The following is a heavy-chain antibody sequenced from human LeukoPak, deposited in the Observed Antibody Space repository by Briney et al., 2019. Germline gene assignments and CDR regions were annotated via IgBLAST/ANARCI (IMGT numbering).Heavy chain of an antibody. CDR1: GYSFTTYW. V-gene: IGHV5-51*01. D-gene: IGHD3-10*01. CDR2: IYPGDSDT. Sequence: GESLKISWKGSGYSFTTYWIGWVRQMPGKGLEWMGIIYPGDSDTRYSPSFQGQVTISADKSISTAYLQWSSLKASDTARYYCARPHVLDRRFESGYFDHWGQGTLVTVSS. CDR3: ARPHVLDRRFESGYFDH. J-gene: IGHJ4*02.